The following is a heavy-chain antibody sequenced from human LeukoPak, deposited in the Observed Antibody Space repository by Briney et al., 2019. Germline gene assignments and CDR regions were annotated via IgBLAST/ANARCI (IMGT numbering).Heavy chain of an antibody. CDR1: GASINTYY. J-gene: IGHJ4*02. V-gene: IGHV4-59*04. D-gene: IGHD4-23*01. Sequence: PSETLSLTCTVSGASINTYYWSWIRQPPGKGLEWIGYIYYSGTTYYNPSLKSRVTMSVDTSKNQFSLKLSSVTAADTAVYYCARHNNYGANSMSFDSWGQGTLVTVSS. CDR3: ARHNNYGANSMSFDS. CDR2: IYYSGTT.